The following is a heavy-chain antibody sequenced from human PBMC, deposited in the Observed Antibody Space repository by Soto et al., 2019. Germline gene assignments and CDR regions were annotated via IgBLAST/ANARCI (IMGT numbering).Heavy chain of an antibody. V-gene: IGHV3-74*01. CDR3: ARDGPLNWNYVNYFDY. Sequence: EVQLVESGGGLVQPGGSLRLSCAASGFTFSSYWMHWVRQAPGKGLVSVARINSDGSSTSYADSVKGRFTISRDNAKNTLYLQMNSLRAEDTAVYYCARDGPLNWNYVNYFDYWGQGTLVTVSS. D-gene: IGHD1-7*01. J-gene: IGHJ4*02. CDR2: INSDGSST. CDR1: GFTFSSYW.